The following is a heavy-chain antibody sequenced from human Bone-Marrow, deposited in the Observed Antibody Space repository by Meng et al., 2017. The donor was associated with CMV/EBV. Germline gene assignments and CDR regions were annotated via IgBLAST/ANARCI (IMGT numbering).Heavy chain of an antibody. V-gene: IGHV3-48*04. CDR3: ARADGSEYRSSSGLGGIDY. Sequence: GESLKISCAASGFTFSSYSINWVRQAPGKGLEWVSYISSRSTTIHYADSVKGRFTVSRDNAKKSLYLQMNSLRAEDTAVYYCARADGSEYRSSSGLGGIDYWGQGTLVTVSS. D-gene: IGHD6-6*01. J-gene: IGHJ4*02. CDR1: GFTFSSYS. CDR2: ISSRSTTI.